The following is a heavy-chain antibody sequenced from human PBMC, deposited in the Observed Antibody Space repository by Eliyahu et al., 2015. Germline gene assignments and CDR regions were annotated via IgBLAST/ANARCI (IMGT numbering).Heavy chain of an antibody. V-gene: IGHV4-34*01. CDR2: INHSGST. Sequence: QVQLQQWGAGLLKPSETLSLTCAVYGXSFSGXXWSWIRQPPGKGLEWIGEINHSGSTNYNPCLKXRVTISVDTSKNQFSLKLSSVTAADTAVYYCARGLRWELLHYYYYYGMDVWGQGTTVTVSS. CDR1: GXSFSGXX. CDR3: ARGLRWELLHYYYYYGMDV. J-gene: IGHJ6*02. D-gene: IGHD1-26*01.